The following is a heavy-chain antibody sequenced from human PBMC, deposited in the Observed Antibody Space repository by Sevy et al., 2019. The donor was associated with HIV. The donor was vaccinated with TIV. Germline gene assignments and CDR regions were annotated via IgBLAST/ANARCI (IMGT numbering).Heavy chain of an antibody. CDR3: ARVGFNWNDVDY. CDR1: GGSMNIYY. Sequence: SETLSLTCTVSGGSMNIYYWSWIRQPPGKGLEWIGYIYYSGSTNYNPSLTSRVTISVDTSKNQFSLKLRSVTAADTAVYYWARVGFNWNDVDYWGQGTLVTVSS. V-gene: IGHV4-59*01. D-gene: IGHD1-20*01. CDR2: IYYSGST. J-gene: IGHJ4*02.